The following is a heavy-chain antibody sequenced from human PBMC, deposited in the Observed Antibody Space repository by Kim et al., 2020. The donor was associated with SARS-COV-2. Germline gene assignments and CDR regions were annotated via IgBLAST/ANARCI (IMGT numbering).Heavy chain of an antibody. D-gene: IGHD3-16*02. Sequence: GGSLRLSCAASGFTFSSYGMHWVRQAPGKGLEWVAVIWYDGSNKYYADSVKGRFTISRDNSKNTLYLQMNSLRAEDTAVYYCARGIMITFGGVIVANTERDYWGQGTLGTVSS. CDR3: ARGIMITFGGVIVANTERDY. V-gene: IGHV3-33*01. CDR1: GFTFSSYG. J-gene: IGHJ4*02. CDR2: IWYDGSNK.